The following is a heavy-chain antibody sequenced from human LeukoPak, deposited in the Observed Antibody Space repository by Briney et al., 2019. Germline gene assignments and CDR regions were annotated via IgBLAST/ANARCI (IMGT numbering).Heavy chain of an antibody. CDR2: ILSDGSHT. CDR3: ARERQDTIVGSGAFDI. Sequence: GRSLRLSCAASGFTFSTYVMHWVRQAPGKGLEWVAGILSDGSHTFYVESVKGRFTISRDNSKSTLYLQMNRLRAEDTAVYFCARERQDTIVGSGAFDIWGQGTMVTVSS. D-gene: IGHD3-10*01. J-gene: IGHJ3*02. CDR1: GFTFSTYV. V-gene: IGHV3-30-3*01.